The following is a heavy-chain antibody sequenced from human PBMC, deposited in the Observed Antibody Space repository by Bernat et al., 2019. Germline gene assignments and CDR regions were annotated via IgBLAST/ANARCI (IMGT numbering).Heavy chain of an antibody. CDR1: GYTFTSYA. CDR2: INAGNGNT. V-gene: IGHV1-3*01. J-gene: IGHJ3*02. CDR3: ARGDRGGDDAFDI. Sequence: QVQLVQSGAEVKKPGASVKVSCKASGYTFTSYAMHWVRQAPGQRLEWMGWINAGNGNTKDSQTFQGRVTTTRDTSASTGYMGLRSLRSEDTAVYYCARGDRGGDDAFDIWGQGTLVTVSS. D-gene: IGHD2-15*01.